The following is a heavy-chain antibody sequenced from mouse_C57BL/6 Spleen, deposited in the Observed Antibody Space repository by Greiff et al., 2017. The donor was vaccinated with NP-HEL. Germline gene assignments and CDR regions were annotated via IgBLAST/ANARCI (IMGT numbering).Heavy chain of an antibody. CDR1: GYTFTSYT. Sequence: QVQLQQPGAELARPGASVKMSCKASGYTFTSYTMHWVKQRPGQGLEWIGYINPSSGYTKYNQKFKDKATLTADKSSSTAYMQLSSLTSEDSAVYYCASFDPYYFDYWGQGTTLTVSS. V-gene: IGHV1-4*01. CDR3: ASFDPYYFDY. J-gene: IGHJ2*01. CDR2: INPSSGYT.